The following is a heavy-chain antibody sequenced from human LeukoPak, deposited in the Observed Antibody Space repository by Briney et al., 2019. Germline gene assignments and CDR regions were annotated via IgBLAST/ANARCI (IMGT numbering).Heavy chain of an antibody. CDR1: GGTFSSYA. V-gene: IGHV1-69*05. J-gene: IGHJ4*02. CDR3: ARESVAARSGIFDY. CDR2: IIPIFGTA. D-gene: IGHD6-6*01. Sequence: GASVKVSCKASGGTFSSYAISWVRQAPGQGLEWMGGIIPIFGTANYAQEFQGRVTITTDESTSTAYMELSSLRSEDTAVYYCARESVAARSGIFDYWGQGTLVTVSS.